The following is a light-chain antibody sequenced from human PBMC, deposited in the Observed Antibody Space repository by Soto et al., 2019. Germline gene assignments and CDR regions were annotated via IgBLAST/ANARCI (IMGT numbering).Light chain of an antibody. V-gene: IGKV1-27*01. CDR1: QDISNY. J-gene: IGKJ1*01. Sequence: DIQLTQSPSFLSASVGDRVTITCRASQDISNYLVWYQQKPGKAPKLLIYAASTLQSGVPSRFSGSGSGTGFTLTISSLQPEDVATYYCQKYDSALGTFGQGTKVDIK. CDR3: QKYDSALGT. CDR2: AAS.